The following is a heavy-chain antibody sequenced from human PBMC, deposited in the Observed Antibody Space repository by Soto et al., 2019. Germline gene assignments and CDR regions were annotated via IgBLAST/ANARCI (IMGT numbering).Heavy chain of an antibody. J-gene: IGHJ5*02. Sequence: ASDTLSLTCNVSDDSLSTYYWSWIRQPAGKGLEWIGRIYASGSTNYNPSLKGRVSMSVDTSKKQFSLKMISVTAADTAMYYCARSAIPRGGWFRPWGQGVLVTVSS. CDR2: IYASGST. CDR1: DDSLSTYY. D-gene: IGHD2-15*01. V-gene: IGHV4-4*07. CDR3: ARSAIPRGGWFRP.